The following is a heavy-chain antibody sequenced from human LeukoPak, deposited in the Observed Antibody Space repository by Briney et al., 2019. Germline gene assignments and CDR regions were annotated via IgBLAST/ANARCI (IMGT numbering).Heavy chain of an antibody. CDR3: AKDIGVGATKYYYYYGMDV. V-gene: IGHV3-9*01. CDR2: ISWNSSSI. CDR1: GFTFDDYA. D-gene: IGHD1-26*01. J-gene: IGHJ6*02. Sequence: GRSLRLSCAASGFTFDDYAMHWVRQAPGKGLEWVSGISWNSSSIGYADSVKGRFTISRDNAKNSLYLQMNSLRAEDTALYYCAKDIGVGATKYYYYYGMDVWGQGTTVTVSS.